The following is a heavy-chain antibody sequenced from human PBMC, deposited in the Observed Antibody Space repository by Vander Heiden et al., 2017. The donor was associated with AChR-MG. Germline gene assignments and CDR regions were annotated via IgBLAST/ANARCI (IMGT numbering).Heavy chain of an antibody. CDR2: ISLGNTYK. CDR1: GFTFSDYS. V-gene: IGHV3-21*01. CDR3: AREQIVSFRQNWLPDY. J-gene: IGHJ4*02. Sequence: EVQLVESGGGLVKPGGSLRLSCAASGFTFSDYSMSWVRQAPGKGLEWVSSISLGNTYKYYSDSVRGRFSISKDNARNSLYLEMTSLRAEDTAVYYCAREQIVSFRQNWLPDYWGQGTLVTVSS. D-gene: IGHD3-9*01.